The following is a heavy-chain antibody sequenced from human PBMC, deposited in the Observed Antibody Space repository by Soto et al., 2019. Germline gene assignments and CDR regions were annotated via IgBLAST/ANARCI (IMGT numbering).Heavy chain of an antibody. D-gene: IGHD3-10*01. Sequence: GGSLRLSCAASGITFDDYAMHWVRQAPGKGLEWVSGISWNSGSIGYADSVKGRFTISRDNAKNSLYLQMNSLRAEDTALYYCAKDIGSYYGSGSPRLGFDIWGQGTMVTVSS. V-gene: IGHV3-9*01. CDR1: GITFDDYA. CDR3: AKDIGSYYGSGSPRLGFDI. J-gene: IGHJ3*02. CDR2: ISWNSGSI.